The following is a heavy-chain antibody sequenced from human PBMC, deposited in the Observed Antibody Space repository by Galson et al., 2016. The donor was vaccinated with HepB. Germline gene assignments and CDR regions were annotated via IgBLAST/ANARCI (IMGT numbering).Heavy chain of an antibody. CDR2: ISYDGSDK. CDR3: ATTGGDDY. CDR1: GFTFHTYD. D-gene: IGHD2-8*02. V-gene: IGHV3-30*04. Sequence: SLRLSCAASGFTFHTYDIHWVRQAPGKGLEWVAVISYDGSDKYYADSLKGRFTISRDNSKNTLYLQMNSLRPDDTAVYYCATTGGDDYWGQGTLVIVSA. J-gene: IGHJ4*02.